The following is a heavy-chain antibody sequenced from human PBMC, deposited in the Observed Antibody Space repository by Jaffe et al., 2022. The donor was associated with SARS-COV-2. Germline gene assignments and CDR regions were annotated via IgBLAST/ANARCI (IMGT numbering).Heavy chain of an antibody. V-gene: IGHV3-23*01. CDR1: GFTFSSYA. D-gene: IGHD3-22*01. Sequence: EVQVLESGGGLVQPGGSLRLSCVVSGFTFSSYAMSWVRQAPGKGLEWVSTISGSGDSTYYADSVKGRFTISRDNSKNTLYLQMKSLRAEDTAVYYCAEGGSSGYYSPFDYWGQGTLVTVSS. CDR3: AEGGSSGYYSPFDY. CDR2: ISGSGDST. J-gene: IGHJ4*02.